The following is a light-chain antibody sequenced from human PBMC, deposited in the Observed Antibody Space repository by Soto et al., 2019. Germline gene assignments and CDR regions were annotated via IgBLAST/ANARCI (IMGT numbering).Light chain of an antibody. CDR2: DAS. CDR3: QQRSNWPPYT. V-gene: IGKV3-11*01. J-gene: IGKJ2*01. Sequence: EIVLTQSPATLSLSPGERATLSCRASQSVSSYLAWYQQKPGQAPRLLIYDASNRATGITARFSGSGSGTDFTLTISSLEPEDVAVYYCQQRSNWPPYTFGQGTKLEIK. CDR1: QSVSSY.